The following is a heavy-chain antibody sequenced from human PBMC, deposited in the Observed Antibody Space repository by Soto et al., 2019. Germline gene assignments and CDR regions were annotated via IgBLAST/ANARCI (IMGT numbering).Heavy chain of an antibody. CDR3: AIGMYSSGWYYFDX. CDR1: GDSVSSNSAA. CDR2: TYYRSKWYN. V-gene: IGHV6-1*01. Sequence: SQILSLTCAISGDSVSSNSAAWNWIRQSPSRGLEWLGRTYYRSKWYNDYAVSVKSRITINPDTSKNQFSLQLNSVTPEDTAVYYCAIGMYSSGWYYFDXWGQGTLVTVS. J-gene: IGHJ4*02. D-gene: IGHD6-19*01.